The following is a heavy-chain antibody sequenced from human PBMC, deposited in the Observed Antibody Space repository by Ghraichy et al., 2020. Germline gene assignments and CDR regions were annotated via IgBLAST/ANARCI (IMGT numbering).Heavy chain of an antibody. CDR2: IYWDDDK. CDR3: AHRRGDSRGSSWDGGDFDY. J-gene: IGHJ4*02. V-gene: IGHV2-5*02. D-gene: IGHD6-13*01. Sequence: SGPTLVKPTQTLTLTCTLSGFSISTSGVGVGWIRQPPGKAPEFLVFIYWDDDKRYSPSLKSRLTITKDTSKNQVVLTMTNMDPVDTATYYCAHRRGDSRGSSWDGGDFDYWCQGTLVTVSS. CDR1: GFSISTSGVG.